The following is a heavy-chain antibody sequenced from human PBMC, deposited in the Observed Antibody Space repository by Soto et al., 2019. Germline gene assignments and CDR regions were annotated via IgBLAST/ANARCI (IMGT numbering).Heavy chain of an antibody. J-gene: IGHJ4*02. Sequence: QVHLVQSGAEVKKPGASVKVSCQASGYAFTTYGITWVRQAPGQGLEWMGWISAHNGNTNYAQKLQGRVTVTRDTSMSTAYMELRSLRSDDTAVYYFARGRYGDYWGQGALVTVSS. D-gene: IGHD1-1*01. V-gene: IGHV1-18*01. CDR1: GYAFTTYG. CDR3: ARGRYGDY. CDR2: ISAHNGNT.